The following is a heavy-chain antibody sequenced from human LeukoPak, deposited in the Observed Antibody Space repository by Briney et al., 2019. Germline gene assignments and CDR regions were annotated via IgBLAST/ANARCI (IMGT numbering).Heavy chain of an antibody. CDR1: GFTFSDYY. D-gene: IGHD3-22*01. CDR3: AREADTMIVVVYDAFDI. Sequence: GGSLRLSCAASGFTFSDYYMSWIRQAPVKGLEWVSYISSSGSTIYYADSVKGRFTISRDNAKNSLYLQMNSLRAEDTAVYYCAREADTMIVVVYDAFDIWGQGTMVTVSS. V-gene: IGHV3-11*04. CDR2: ISSSGSTI. J-gene: IGHJ3*02.